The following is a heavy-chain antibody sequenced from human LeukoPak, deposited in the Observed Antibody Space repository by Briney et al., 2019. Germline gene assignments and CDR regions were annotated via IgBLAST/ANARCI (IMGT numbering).Heavy chain of an antibody. CDR1: GYTFTRYD. CDR3: ARATVATFYYMDV. D-gene: IGHD1/OR15-1a*01. J-gene: IGHJ6*03. V-gene: IGHV1-2*02. CDR2: INPNSGGT. Sequence: GASLKVSCKASGYTFTRYDIPWARQAPGQGLEWRGWINPNSGGTNYAQKFQGRVTMTRDTSISTAYMELSRLRSDDTAVYYCARATVATFYYMDVWGKGTTVTVSS.